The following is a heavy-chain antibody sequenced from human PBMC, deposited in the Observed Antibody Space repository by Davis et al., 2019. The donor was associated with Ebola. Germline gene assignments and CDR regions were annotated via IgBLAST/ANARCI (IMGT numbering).Heavy chain of an antibody. J-gene: IGHJ6*02. CDR3: AKDRDSGSYLYYYYYGMDV. CDR2: ISYDGSNK. CDR1: GFTFSSYA. Sequence: GGSLRLSCAASGFTFSSYAMSWVRQAPGKGLEWVAVISYDGSNKYYADSVKGRFTISRDNSKNTLYLQMNSLRAEDTAVYYCAKDRDSGSYLYYYYYGMDVWGQGTTVTVSS. V-gene: IGHV3-30*18. D-gene: IGHD1-26*01.